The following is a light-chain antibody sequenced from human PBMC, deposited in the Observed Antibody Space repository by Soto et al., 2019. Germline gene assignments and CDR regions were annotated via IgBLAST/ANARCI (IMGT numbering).Light chain of an antibody. J-gene: IGLJ2*01. CDR2: DVS. CDR1: SSDVGGYNY. CDR3: SSYTSSSTLVV. Sequence: QSVLTQPASVSGSPGQSITISCTGTSSDVGGYNYVSWYQQHPGKAPKLMVNDVSNRTSGVSNRFSGSKSGNTASLTISGLQAEDEADYYCSSYTSSSTLVVFGGGTKLTVL. V-gene: IGLV2-14*01.